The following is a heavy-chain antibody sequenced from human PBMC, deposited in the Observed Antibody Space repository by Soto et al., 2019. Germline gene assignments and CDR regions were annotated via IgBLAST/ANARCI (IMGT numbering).Heavy chain of an antibody. D-gene: IGHD3-22*01. CDR3: ARENDSSGYNADY. Sequence: SETLSLTCTVSGGSISSGDYYWSWIRQPPGKGLEWIGYIYYSGSTYYNPTLKSRVTISVDTSKNQFSLKLSSVTAADTAVYYCARENDSSGYNADYWGQGTLVTVSS. CDR2: IYYSGST. V-gene: IGHV4-30-4*01. J-gene: IGHJ4*02. CDR1: GGSISSGDYY.